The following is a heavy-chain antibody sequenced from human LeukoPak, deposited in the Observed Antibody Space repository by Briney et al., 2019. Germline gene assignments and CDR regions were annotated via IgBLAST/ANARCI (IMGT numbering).Heavy chain of an antibody. J-gene: IGHJ4*02. Sequence: ASVKVSCKASGGTFSSYAVSWVRQAPGQGLEWMGGIIPIFGTANYAQKFQGRVTITADKSTSTAYMELSSLRSEDTAVYYCASAGGDTRNFDYWGQGTLVTVSS. D-gene: IGHD2-21*01. CDR3: ASAGGDTRNFDY. CDR1: GGTFSSYA. CDR2: IIPIFGTA. V-gene: IGHV1-69*06.